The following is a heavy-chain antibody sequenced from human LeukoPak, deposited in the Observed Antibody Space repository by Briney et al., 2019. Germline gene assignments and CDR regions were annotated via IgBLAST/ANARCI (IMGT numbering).Heavy chain of an antibody. V-gene: IGHV1-24*01. D-gene: IGHD3-3*01. CDR3: ATADFWIGYSVGYFDY. CDR2: FDPEDGET. Sequence: SVKVSCKVSGYTLTELSMHWVRQAPGKGLEWMGGFDPEDGETIYAQKFQGRVTMTEDTSTDTAYMELSSLRSEDTAVYYCATADFWIGYSVGYFDYWGQGTLVTVSS. J-gene: IGHJ4*02. CDR1: GYTLTELS.